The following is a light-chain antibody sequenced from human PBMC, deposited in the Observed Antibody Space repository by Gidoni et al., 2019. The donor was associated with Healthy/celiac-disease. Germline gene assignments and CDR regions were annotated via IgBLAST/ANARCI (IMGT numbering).Light chain of an antibody. CDR1: QTVLYSSNNKNY. V-gene: IGKV4-1*01. J-gene: IGKJ4*01. Sequence: CKSSQTVLYSSNNKNYLAWYQQKPGQPPKLLIYWASTRESGVPDRFSGSGSGTDFTLTISSLQAEDVAVYYCQQYYSTPLTFGGGTKVEIK. CDR2: WAS. CDR3: QQYYSTPLT.